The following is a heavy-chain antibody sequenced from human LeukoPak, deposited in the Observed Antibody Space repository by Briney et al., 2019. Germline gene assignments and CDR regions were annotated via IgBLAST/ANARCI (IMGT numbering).Heavy chain of an antibody. D-gene: IGHD1-26*01. CDR3: ARIQGHYGTGIGMDY. J-gene: IGHJ4*02. CDR1: GFTFSSYA. CDR2: ISGSGGST. Sequence: GGSLRLSCAASGFTFSSYAMSWVRQAPGKGLEWVSAISGSGGSTYYADSVKGRFTISRDNSKNTLYLQMNSLKTEDTAVYYCARIQGHYGTGIGMDYWGQGTLVTVSS. V-gene: IGHV3-23*01.